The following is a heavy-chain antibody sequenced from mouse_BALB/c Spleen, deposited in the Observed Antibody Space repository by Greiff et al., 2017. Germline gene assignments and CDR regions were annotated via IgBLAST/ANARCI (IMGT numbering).Heavy chain of an antibody. CDR3: ARWGIYYGMEGAMDY. Sequence: QVQLQQSGAELAKPGASVKMSCKASGYTFTSYWMHWVKQRPGQGLEWIGYINPSTGYTEYNQKFKDKATLTADKSSSTAYMQLSSLTSEDSAVYYCARWGIYYGMEGAMDYWGQGTSVTVSS. J-gene: IGHJ4*01. CDR2: INPSTGYT. V-gene: IGHV1-7*01. D-gene: IGHD1-1*01. CDR1: GYTFTSYW.